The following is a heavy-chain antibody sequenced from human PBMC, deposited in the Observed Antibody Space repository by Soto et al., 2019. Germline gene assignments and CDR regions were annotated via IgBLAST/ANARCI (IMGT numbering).Heavy chain of an antibody. CDR1: GFTFSSYA. V-gene: IGHV3-23*01. J-gene: IGHJ4*02. Sequence: GGSLRLSCAASGFTFSSYAMSWVRQAPGKGLEWVSAISGSGGSTYYADSVKGRFTISRDNSKNTLYLQMNSLRAEDTAVYYCAKVPYYDSSGYSRLDYWGQGTLVTVSS. D-gene: IGHD3-22*01. CDR3: AKVPYYDSSGYSRLDY. CDR2: ISGSGGST.